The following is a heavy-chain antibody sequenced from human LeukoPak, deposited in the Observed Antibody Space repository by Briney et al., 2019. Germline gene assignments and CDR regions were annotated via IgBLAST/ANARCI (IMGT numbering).Heavy chain of an antibody. V-gene: IGHV4-59*01. D-gene: IGHD5-12*01. CDR1: GGSISSYY. CDR2: IYYTGST. CDR3: ARVNSGYQFDY. J-gene: IGHJ4*02. Sequence: PSETLSLTCTVSGGSISSYYWSWIRQPPGKGLEWIGYIYYTGSTNYNPSLKSRVTISVDTSKNQFSLKLSSVPAADTAVYYCARVNSGYQFDYWGQGTLVTVSS.